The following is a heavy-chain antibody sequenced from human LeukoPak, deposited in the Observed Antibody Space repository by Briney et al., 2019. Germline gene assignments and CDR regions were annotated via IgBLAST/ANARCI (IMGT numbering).Heavy chain of an antibody. CDR1: GFTFSSYA. CDR3: TAGTGKSDFDH. V-gene: IGHV3-15*01. CDR2: IKSKTESATR. J-gene: IGHJ4*02. Sequence: GGSLRLSCAASGFTFSSYAMSWVRQAPGKGLEWVGRIKSKTESATRDFAAPAKGRFTISRDDSKNTLYLQMNSLKTEDTAVYYCTAGTGKSDFDHWGQGTLVTVSS. D-gene: IGHD1-1*01.